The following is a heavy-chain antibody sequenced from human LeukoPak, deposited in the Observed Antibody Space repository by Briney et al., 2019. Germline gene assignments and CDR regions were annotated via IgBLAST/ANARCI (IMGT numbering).Heavy chain of an antibody. CDR2: INPNSGGT. Sequence: ASVKVSCKASGGTFSSYAISWVRQAPGQGLEWVGWINPNSGGTNYAQKFQGRVTMTRDTSISTAYMELSRLKSDDTAVYYCARDLSFYGSGSYYFDYWGQGTLVTVSS. CDR3: ARDLSFYGSGSYYFDY. CDR1: GGTFSSYA. J-gene: IGHJ4*02. V-gene: IGHV1-2*02. D-gene: IGHD3-10*01.